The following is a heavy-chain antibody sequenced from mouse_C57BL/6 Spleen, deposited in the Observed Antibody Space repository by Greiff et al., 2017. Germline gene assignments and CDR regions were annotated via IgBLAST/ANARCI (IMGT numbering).Heavy chain of an antibody. CDR3: TREGSYGYYAMDY. D-gene: IGHD1-1*02. CDR2: ISSGGDYI. Sequence: DVMLVESGEGLVKPGGSLKLSCAASGFTFSSYAMSWVRQTPEKRLEWVAYISSGGDYIYYADTVKGRFTISRDNARNTLYLQMSSLKSEDTAMYYCTREGSYGYYAMDYWGQGTSVTVSS. J-gene: IGHJ4*01. V-gene: IGHV5-9-1*02. CDR1: GFTFSSYA.